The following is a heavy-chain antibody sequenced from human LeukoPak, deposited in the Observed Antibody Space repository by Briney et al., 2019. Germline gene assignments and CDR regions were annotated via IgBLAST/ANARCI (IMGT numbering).Heavy chain of an antibody. CDR1: GFSFITSW. Sequence: GGSLRLSSVAPGFSFITSWVHWVRPAPGEGLVWVSHINTDGSDTDYADSAKGRFTISRDNAKNTLYLQMNNLRTEDTAVYYCTRDGGVGYWGQGTLVTVSS. V-gene: IGHV3-74*01. CDR2: INTDGSDT. CDR3: TRDGGVGY. J-gene: IGHJ4*02. D-gene: IGHD3-16*01.